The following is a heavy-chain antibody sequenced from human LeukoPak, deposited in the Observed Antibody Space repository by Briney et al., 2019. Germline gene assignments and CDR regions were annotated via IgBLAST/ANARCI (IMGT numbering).Heavy chain of an antibody. V-gene: IGHV4-39*07. J-gene: IGHJ4*02. CDR2: IYYSGST. CDR3: ARERHRGTGPDFDY. D-gene: IGHD1-1*01. CDR1: GGSISSSSYY. Sequence: SETLSLTCTVSGGSISSSSYYWGWIRQPPGKGLEWIASIYYSGSTYYNPSLKSRVTISVDTSKNQFSLKLSSVTAADTAVYYCARERHRGTGPDFDYWGQGTLVTVSS.